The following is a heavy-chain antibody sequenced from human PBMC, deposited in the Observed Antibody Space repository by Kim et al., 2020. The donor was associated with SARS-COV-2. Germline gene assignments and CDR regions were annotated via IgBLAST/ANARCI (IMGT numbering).Heavy chain of an antibody. Sequence: GGSLRLSCSASGFTFSSYAMHWVRQAPGKGLEYVSAISSNGGSTYYADSVKGRFTISRDNSKNTLYLQMSSLRAEDTAVYYCVKDSEWFGELNEYYFDYWGQGTLVTVSS. J-gene: IGHJ4*02. CDR2: ISSNGGST. CDR3: VKDSEWFGELNEYYFDY. V-gene: IGHV3-64D*09. CDR1: GFTFSSYA. D-gene: IGHD3-10*01.